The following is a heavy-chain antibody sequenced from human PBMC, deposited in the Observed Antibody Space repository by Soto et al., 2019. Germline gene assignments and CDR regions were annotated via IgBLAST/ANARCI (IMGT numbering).Heavy chain of an antibody. CDR1: GGTFSSYT. D-gene: IGHD2-2*01. J-gene: IGHJ4*02. Sequence: GASVKVSCKASGGTFSSYTISWVRQAPGQGLEWMGRIIPILGIANYAQKFQGRVTITADKSTSTAYMELSSLRSEDTAVYYCARDLFPRYCSSTSCAFDYWGQGTLVTVSS. CDR2: IIPILGIA. CDR3: ARDLFPRYCSSTSCAFDY. V-gene: IGHV1-69*04.